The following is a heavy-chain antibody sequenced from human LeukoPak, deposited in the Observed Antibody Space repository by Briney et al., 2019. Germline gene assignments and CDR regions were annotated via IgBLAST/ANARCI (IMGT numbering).Heavy chain of an antibody. Sequence: ASVKVSCKTSGYNFIDYYINWVRQAPGQGLEWMAWMNPNTGGTKFAQRSQGRVTMTRDTSISTAYMELSRLTSDDTAVYYCARGVSSSWFSSWFDSWGQGTLVSVSS. J-gene: IGHJ5*01. CDR1: GYNFIDYY. CDR3: ARGVSSSWFSSWFDS. CDR2: MNPNTGGT. V-gene: IGHV1-2*02. D-gene: IGHD3-22*01.